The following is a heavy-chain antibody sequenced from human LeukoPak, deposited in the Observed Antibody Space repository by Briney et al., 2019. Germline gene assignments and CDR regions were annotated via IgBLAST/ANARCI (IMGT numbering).Heavy chain of an antibody. D-gene: IGHD2-15*01. J-gene: IGHJ4*02. V-gene: IGHV1-8*02. CDR3: ARVVGLARYCSGGSCYLDY. CDR1: GYTFTSYY. CDR2: MNPNSGNT. Sequence: GASVKVSCKASGYTFTSYYMHWVRQAPGQGLEWMGWMNPNSGNTGYAQKFQGRVTMTRNTSISTAYMELSSLRSEDTAVYYCARVVGLARYCSGGSCYLDYWGQGTLVTVSS.